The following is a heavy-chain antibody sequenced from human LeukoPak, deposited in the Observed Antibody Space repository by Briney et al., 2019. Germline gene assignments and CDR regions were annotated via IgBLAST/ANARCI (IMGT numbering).Heavy chain of an antibody. CDR1: GLTLSSYG. D-gene: IGHD4-17*01. CDR2: IWFDGSNK. J-gene: IGHJ4*02. V-gene: IGHV3-33*08. Sequence: PGGSLRLSCAASGLTLSSYGMHWVRQAPGKGLEWVAIIWFDGSNKYYADSVKGRFTISRDNSKNTLYLQMNSLRAEDTAVYYCARERYGDYAYYFDYWGQGTLVTVSS. CDR3: ARERYGDYAYYFDY.